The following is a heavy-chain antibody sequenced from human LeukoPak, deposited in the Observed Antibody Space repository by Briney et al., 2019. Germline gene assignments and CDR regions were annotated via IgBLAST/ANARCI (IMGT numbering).Heavy chain of an antibody. CDR1: GGTFSSYA. CDR3: ARNHEISSWFPYYLDY. Sequence: ASVKVSCKASGGTFSSYAISWVRQAPGQGLEWMGWINTNTGNPTYAQGFTGRFVFSLDTSVSTAYLQISSLKAEDTAFYYCARNHEISSWFPYYLDYWGQGTLVTVSS. D-gene: IGHD6-13*01. J-gene: IGHJ4*02. V-gene: IGHV7-4-1*02. CDR2: INTNTGNP.